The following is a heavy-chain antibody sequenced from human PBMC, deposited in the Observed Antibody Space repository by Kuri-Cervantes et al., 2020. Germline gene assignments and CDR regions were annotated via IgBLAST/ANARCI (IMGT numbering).Heavy chain of an antibody. J-gene: IGHJ6*02. CDR2: MNPNSGGT. CDR1: GYTFTSYD. D-gene: IGHD5-18*01. Sequence: ASVKVSCRASGYTFTSYDINWVRQATGQGLEWMGWMNPNSGGTNYAQKFQGRVTMTRDTSISTAYMELSRLRSDDTAVYYCARSHDVDTTYYYYYGMDVWGQGTTVTVSS. CDR3: ARSHDVDTTYYYYYGMDV. V-gene: IGHV1-2*02.